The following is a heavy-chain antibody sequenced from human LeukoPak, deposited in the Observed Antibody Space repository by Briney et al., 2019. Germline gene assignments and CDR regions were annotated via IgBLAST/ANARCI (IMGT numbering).Heavy chain of an antibody. CDR1: GGSISSYY. J-gene: IGHJ4*02. CDR3: ARDASGFFIGFDC. V-gene: IGHV4-59*01. CDR2: IYYSGST. Sequence: SETLSLTCTVSGGSISSYYWSWIRQPPGKGLEWIGYIYYSGSTNYNPSLKSRVTISVDTSKNQFSLKLSSVTAADTADYYCARDASGFFIGFDCWGQGTLVAVSS. D-gene: IGHD3-10*01.